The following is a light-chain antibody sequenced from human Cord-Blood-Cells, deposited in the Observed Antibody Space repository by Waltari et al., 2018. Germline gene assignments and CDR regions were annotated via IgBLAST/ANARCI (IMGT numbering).Light chain of an antibody. J-gene: IGLJ3*02. CDR1: SSDVGSYTL. Sequence: QSALTQPAPVSGSPGQSITISCTGTSSDVGSYTLVPWYQQHPGKAPKLLIDEGSKRPSGVSNRFSGSKSGNTASLTISGLQAEDEADYYCCSYAGSSTWVFGGGTKLTVL. CDR3: CSYAGSSTWV. V-gene: IGLV2-23*01. CDR2: EGS.